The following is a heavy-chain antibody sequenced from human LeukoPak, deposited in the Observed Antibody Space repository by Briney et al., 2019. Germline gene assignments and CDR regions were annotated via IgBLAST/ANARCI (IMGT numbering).Heavy chain of an antibody. Sequence: PGGSLRLSCADCGFTLSEKRMTWVGQGKGQGRACVAHIYHEGGRIQYVDSVNARFTISRDNAKCSVYLQMTSLRAEDTAIYHCATYINWVAGDVWGQGTTVIVSS. CDR1: GFTLSEKR. CDR2: IYHEGGRI. J-gene: IGHJ6*02. D-gene: IGHD1-1*01. CDR3: ATYINWVAGDV. V-gene: IGHV3-7*01.